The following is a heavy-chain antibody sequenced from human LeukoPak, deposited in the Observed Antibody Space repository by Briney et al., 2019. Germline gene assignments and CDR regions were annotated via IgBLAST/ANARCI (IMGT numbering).Heavy chain of an antibody. V-gene: IGHV3-30*02. Sequence: TGGSLRLSCAASGFTFSSYGMHWVRQAPGKGLEWVAFIRYDGSNKYYADSVKGRFTISRDNSKNTLYLQMNSLRAEDTAVYYCAKPPSGLPAVPFFDYWGQGTLVTVSS. J-gene: IGHJ4*02. CDR2: IRYDGSNK. CDR3: AKPPSGLPAVPFFDY. CDR1: GFTFSSYG. D-gene: IGHD2-2*01.